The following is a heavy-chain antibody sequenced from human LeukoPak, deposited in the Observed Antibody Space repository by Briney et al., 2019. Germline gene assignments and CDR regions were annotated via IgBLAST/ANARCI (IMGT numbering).Heavy chain of an antibody. J-gene: IGHJ4*02. CDR1: GFTFGAYA. D-gene: IGHD2-2*01. CDR3: ARDQYAGYDPYYFDY. Sequence: GGSLRLPCTASGFTFGAYAMTWVRQAPGKGLEWVSFIRSRTYGGTTEYAASVKGRFTISRDDSKSIAYLQMNSLKTGDTAVYYCARDQYAGYDPYYFDYWGQGTLVTVSS. V-gene: IGHV3-49*04. CDR2: IRSRTYGGTT.